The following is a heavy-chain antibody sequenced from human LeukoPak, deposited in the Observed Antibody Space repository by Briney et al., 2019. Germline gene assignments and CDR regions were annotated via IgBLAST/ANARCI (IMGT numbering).Heavy chain of an antibody. Sequence: GGSLRLSCAGSGFTFSSYGMSWVRQTPGKGLEWVSAISGSGVSTYYADSVKGRFTISRDNAKNSLYLQMNSLRAEDTAVYYCARLEYSSSWSSNFYYYYMDVWGKGTTVTVSS. J-gene: IGHJ6*03. CDR2: ISGSGVST. CDR1: GFTFSSYG. CDR3: ARLEYSSSWSSNFYYYYMDV. D-gene: IGHD6-13*01. V-gene: IGHV3-21*01.